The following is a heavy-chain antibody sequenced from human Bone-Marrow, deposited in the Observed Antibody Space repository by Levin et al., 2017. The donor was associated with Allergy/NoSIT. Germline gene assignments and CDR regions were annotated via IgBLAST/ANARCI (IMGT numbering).Heavy chain of an antibody. D-gene: IGHD2-21*01. Sequence: SQTLSLTCTVSGVSIISSNSYWGWVRQPPGKGLEWIGTIYYTGSAYYSPSLKGRVTISIDTSKNQFSLKLSSMTATGTAVYYCARDPGGDFDYWGQGTLVTVSS. CDR3: ARDPGGDFDY. J-gene: IGHJ4*02. CDR2: IYYTGSA. V-gene: IGHV4-39*07. CDR1: GVSIISSNSY.